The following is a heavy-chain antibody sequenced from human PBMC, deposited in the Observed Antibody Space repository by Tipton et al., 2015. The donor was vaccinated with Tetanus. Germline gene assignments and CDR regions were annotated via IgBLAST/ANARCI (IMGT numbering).Heavy chain of an antibody. J-gene: IGHJ4*02. CDR3: ARLYDTSGYYFV. CDR1: GASISTLNYY. D-gene: IGHD3-22*01. CDR2: ISYRGET. V-gene: IGHV4-39*01. Sequence: TLSLTCSVSGASISTLNYYWAWIRQPPGRGLEWIGAISYRGETHFNPSLGSRVSMSVDTSKNQVSVDLSSVTAADTAVYFCARLYDTSGYYFVWGQGVLVTVSS.